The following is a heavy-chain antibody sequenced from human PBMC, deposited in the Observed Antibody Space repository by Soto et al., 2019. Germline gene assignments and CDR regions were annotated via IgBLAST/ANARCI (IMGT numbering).Heavy chain of an antibody. CDR1: GFNFDNYY. D-gene: IGHD1-1*01. CDR3: ARDTTGILDS. CDR2: IKKDGSGS. V-gene: IGHV3-7*01. Sequence: EVQLVESGGGLVQPGGSLRLSCAASGFNFDNYYMAWVRQAPGKGLEWVANIKKDGSGSNYVDSLKGRFTISRDNAKNSLYLQMSNLRAEDSGVYFCARDTTGILDSWGQGTLVTVSS. J-gene: IGHJ4*02.